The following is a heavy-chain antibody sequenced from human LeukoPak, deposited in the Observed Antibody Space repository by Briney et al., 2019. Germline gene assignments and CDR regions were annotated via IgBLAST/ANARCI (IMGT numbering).Heavy chain of an antibody. CDR3: TTEHSCSSTTCPLTFDN. Sequence: GGSLRLSCAASGFTFSNAWMSWVRQAPGEGLEWVGRIKSKTDGATTDYAAPVEGRFTISRDDSKTTVYLQMNSLKTEDTAVYFCTTEHSCSSTTCPLTFDNWGQGTLVTVSS. CDR1: GFTFSNAW. CDR2: IKSKTDGATT. D-gene: IGHD2-2*01. J-gene: IGHJ4*02. V-gene: IGHV3-15*01.